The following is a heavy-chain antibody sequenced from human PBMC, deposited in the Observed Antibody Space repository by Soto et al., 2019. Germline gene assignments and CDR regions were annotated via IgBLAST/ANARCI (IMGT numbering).Heavy chain of an antibody. Sequence: GGSLRLSCAASGFTFSSYSMNWVRQAPGKGLEWVSYISSSSSTIYYADSVKGRFTISRDNAKNSLYLQVNSLRAEDTAVYYCARDAGIVATVNVDYWGQGTLVTVSS. D-gene: IGHD5-12*01. CDR2: ISSSSSTI. V-gene: IGHV3-48*01. J-gene: IGHJ4*02. CDR1: GFTFSSYS. CDR3: ARDAGIVATVNVDY.